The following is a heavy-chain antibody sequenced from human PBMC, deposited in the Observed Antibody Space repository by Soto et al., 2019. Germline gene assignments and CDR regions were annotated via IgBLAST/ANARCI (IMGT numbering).Heavy chain of an antibody. CDR3: ARQLAYCGGDCYTEPIDY. J-gene: IGHJ4*02. V-gene: IGHV1-2*02. CDR2: VNPNTGGT. CDR1: GYTFTNYY. Sequence: ASVKVSCKASGYTFTNYYMHWVRQAPGQGLEWMGWVNPNTGGTKFAQKFQGRVTMTRDTSITTAYMELSRLRSDDTAMYYCARQLAYCGGDCYTEPIDYWGQGTLVTVS. D-gene: IGHD2-21*02.